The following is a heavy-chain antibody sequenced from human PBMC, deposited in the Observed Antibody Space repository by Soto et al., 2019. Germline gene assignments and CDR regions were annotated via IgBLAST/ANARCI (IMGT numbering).Heavy chain of an antibody. Sequence: PGESLKISCKGSGYRFTSYWIGWVRQMPGKGLEWMGIIYPGDSDTRYSPSFQGQVTISADKSISTAYLQWSSLKASDTAMYYCARGAPYNWNDVVFYYYYGMDVWGQVTTGTVSS. CDR2: IYPGDSDT. V-gene: IGHV5-51*01. CDR3: ARGAPYNWNDVVFYYYYGMDV. J-gene: IGHJ6*02. CDR1: GYRFTSYW. D-gene: IGHD1-1*01.